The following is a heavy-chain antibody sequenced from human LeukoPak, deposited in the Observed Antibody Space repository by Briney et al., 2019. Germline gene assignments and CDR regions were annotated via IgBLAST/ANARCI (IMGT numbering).Heavy chain of an antibody. J-gene: IGHJ3*02. CDR3: ARSSLFDLLWAFDI. CDR1: GFTFSSYS. Sequence: TGGSLRLSCAASGFTFSSYSMNWVRQAPGKGLEWVSYITSSSNTIYYADSVKGRFTISRDNAKNSLFLQMNSLRAEDTAVYYCARSSLFDLLWAFDIWGQGTMVTVSS. CDR2: ITSSSNTI. V-gene: IGHV3-48*04.